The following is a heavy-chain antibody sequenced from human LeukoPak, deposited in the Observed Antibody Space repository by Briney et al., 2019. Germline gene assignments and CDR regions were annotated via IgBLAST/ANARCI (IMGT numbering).Heavy chain of an antibody. D-gene: IGHD2-2*02. CDR3: ARDPLNIVVVPAAIGYFDY. CDR1: GFTISSYS. CDR2: ISSSSSYI. V-gene: IGHV3-21*01. J-gene: IGHJ4*02. Sequence: GGSLRLSCAASGFTISSYSMNWVRQTPGKGLEWISSISSSSSYIYYADSVKGRFTISRDNAKNSLYLQMNSLRAEDTAVYYCARDPLNIVVVPAAIGYFDYWGQGTLVTVSS.